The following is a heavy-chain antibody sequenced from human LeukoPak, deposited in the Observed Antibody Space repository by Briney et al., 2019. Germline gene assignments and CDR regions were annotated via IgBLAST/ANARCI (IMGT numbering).Heavy chain of an antibody. CDR3: ARDTYTNYYYYYGMDV. CDR1: GFTFSSYG. J-gene: IGHJ6*02. CDR2: ISSSSSYI. V-gene: IGHV3-21*04. D-gene: IGHD2-8*01. Sequence: PGGSLRLSCAASGFTFSSYGMNWVRQAPGKGLEWVSSISSSSSYIYYADSVRGRFTISRDNAKNSLYLQVNSLRAEDTAVYYCARDTYTNYYYYYGMDVWGQGTTVTVSS.